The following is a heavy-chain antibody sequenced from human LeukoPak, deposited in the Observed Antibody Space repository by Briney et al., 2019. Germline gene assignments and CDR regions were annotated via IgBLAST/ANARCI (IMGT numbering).Heavy chain of an antibody. CDR2: INPNSGGT. D-gene: IGHD6-13*01. V-gene: IGHV1-2*02. J-gene: IGHJ4*02. CDR3: AREGIAAAGTSLEFDY. Sequence: ASVKVSCKASGYTFTGYYMHWVRQAPGQGLEWMGWINPNSGGTNYAQKFQGRVTMTRDTSISTAYMELSRLRSDDTAVYYCAREGIAAAGTSLEFDYWGQGTLVTVSS. CDR1: GYTFTGYY.